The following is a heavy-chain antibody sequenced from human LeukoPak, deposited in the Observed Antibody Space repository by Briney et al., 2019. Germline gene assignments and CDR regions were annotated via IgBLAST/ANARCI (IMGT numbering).Heavy chain of an antibody. CDR3: ARTSYDSTWAMDFFDF. CDR1: GFTFSTYG. CDR2: IWFDGSNK. J-gene: IGHJ4*02. D-gene: IGHD3-22*01. V-gene: IGHV3-33*08. Sequence: GGSLRLSCAATGFTFSTYGMHWVRQAPGKGLEWVALIWFDGSNKYYADSVKGRFTISRDNSKNTLYLQMNSLRVEDTAVYYCARTSYDSTWAMDFFDFWGQGSLVTVSS.